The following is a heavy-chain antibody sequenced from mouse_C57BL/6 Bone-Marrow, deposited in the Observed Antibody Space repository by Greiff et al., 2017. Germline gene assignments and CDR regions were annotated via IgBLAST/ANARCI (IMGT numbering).Heavy chain of an antibody. CDR3: ARGRFITTVVAHYYAMDY. CDR1: GYTFTSYW. J-gene: IGHJ4*01. Sequence: QVQLKQPGTELVKPGASVKLSCKASGYTFTSYWMHWVKQRPGQGLEWIGNINPSNGGTNYNEKFKSKATLTVDKSSSTAYMQLSSLTSEDSAVYYCARGRFITTVVAHYYAMDYWGQGTSVTVSS. CDR2: INPSNGGT. D-gene: IGHD1-1*01. V-gene: IGHV1-53*01.